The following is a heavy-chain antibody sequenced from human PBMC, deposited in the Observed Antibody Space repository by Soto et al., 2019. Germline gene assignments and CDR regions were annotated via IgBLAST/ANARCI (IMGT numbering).Heavy chain of an antibody. D-gene: IGHD2-15*01. CDR2: TYYRTRWYS. Sequence: TLSLPCVISGDSVSSSSVAWSWVRQPPPRGLEWLGRTYYRTRWYSDFAVSVRGRIVINADTSKNQFSLQLNSVTPEDTAVYFCARSEEDSDYYYYGLDVWGQGTTVTVSS. J-gene: IGHJ6*02. CDR3: ARSEEDSDYYYYGLDV. CDR1: GDSVSSSSVA. V-gene: IGHV6-1*01.